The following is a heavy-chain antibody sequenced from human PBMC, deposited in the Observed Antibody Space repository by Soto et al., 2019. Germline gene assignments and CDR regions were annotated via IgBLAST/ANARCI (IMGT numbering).Heavy chain of an antibody. Sequence: SVKVSCKASGGTFSSYAISWVRQAPGQGLEWMGGIIPIFGTANYAQKFQGRVTITADESTSTAYMELSRLRSEDTAVYYCARRYCTGGSRYRGTANWFDPWGQGTLVTVSS. CDR1: GGTFSSYA. V-gene: IGHV1-69*13. CDR3: ARRYCTGGSRYRGTANWFDP. D-gene: IGHD2-15*01. CDR2: IIPIFGTA. J-gene: IGHJ5*02.